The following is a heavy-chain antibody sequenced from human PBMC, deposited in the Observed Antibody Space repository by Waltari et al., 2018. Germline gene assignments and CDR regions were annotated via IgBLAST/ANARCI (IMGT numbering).Heavy chain of an antibody. CDR1: GASISSGEFF. V-gene: IGHV4-30-4*01. CDR2: SYHSGTT. J-gene: IGHJ4*02. D-gene: IGHD2-21*02. CDR3: AREIPSWSSVTAPDADF. Sequence: VQLQASGPGLVKPSQTLSLTCPVSGASISSGEFFWSWIRQPPGQGLEWLGWSYHSGTTFNKSARKRRLALSIETSKNPFSLGLASVTAADTAGYYCAREIPSWSSVTAPDADFWGQGTLVTVSS.